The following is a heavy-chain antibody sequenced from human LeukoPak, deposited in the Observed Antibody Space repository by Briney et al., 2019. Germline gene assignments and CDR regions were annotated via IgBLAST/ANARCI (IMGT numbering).Heavy chain of an antibody. CDR2: ISGSGGST. D-gene: IGHD1-26*01. J-gene: IGHJ4*02. V-gene: IGHV3-23*01. CDR3: AKGGRSGNYYGVDY. Sequence: PGGSLRLSCAASGFTFSSYGMHWVRQAPGKGLEWVSSISGSGGSTNYADSVKGRFIISRDNSKNTLYLQMNSLRAEDTAVYYCAKGGRSGNYYGVDYWGQGTLVTVSS. CDR1: GFTFSSYG.